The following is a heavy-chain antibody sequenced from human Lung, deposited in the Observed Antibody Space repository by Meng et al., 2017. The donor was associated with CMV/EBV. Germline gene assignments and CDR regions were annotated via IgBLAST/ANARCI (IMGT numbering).Heavy chain of an antibody. CDR3: ARPPPATYNTSSGGGPDY. D-gene: IGHD6-6*01. Sequence: TLSSYCISWVRQARGQGLEWIGRISPIIGSANYAQKLQGRVTITSDNSPGTAYMKLSSLGSEDTAVYYCARPPPATYNTSSGGGPDYWGQGTLVTVSS. J-gene: IGHJ4*02. CDR2: ISPIIGSA. V-gene: IGHV1-69*08. CDR1: TLSSYC.